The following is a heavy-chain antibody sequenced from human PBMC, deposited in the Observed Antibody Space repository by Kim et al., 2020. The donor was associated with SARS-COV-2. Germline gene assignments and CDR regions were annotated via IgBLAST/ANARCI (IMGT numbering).Heavy chain of an antibody. D-gene: IGHD2-15*01. J-gene: IGHJ4*02. CDR1: GYTFSTYT. CDR3: ARAFCGGGSCTSGY. V-gene: IGHV1-3*04. CDR2: IGTAGGNT. Sequence: ASVKVSCKASGYTFSTYTMHWVRQAPGQSPEWIGWIGTAGGNTKYSQKFQGRVTLTRDTYASTAYMELSNLVSEDTAVYYCARAFCGGGSCTSGYWGQGTLVTVSS.